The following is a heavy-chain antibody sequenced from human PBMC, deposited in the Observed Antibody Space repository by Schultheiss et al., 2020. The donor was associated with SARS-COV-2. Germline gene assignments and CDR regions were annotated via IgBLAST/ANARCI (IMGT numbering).Heavy chain of an antibody. Sequence: SETLSLTCAVYGGSFSGYYWSWIRQPPGKGLEWIGYIYYSGSTNYNPSLKSRVTISVDTSKNQFSLKLSSVTAADTAVYYCAKGGDYDGYVAYWGQGTLVTVSS. V-gene: IGHV4-59*01. D-gene: IGHD3-22*01. CDR2: IYYSGST. CDR1: GGSFSGYY. J-gene: IGHJ4*02. CDR3: AKGGDYDGYVAY.